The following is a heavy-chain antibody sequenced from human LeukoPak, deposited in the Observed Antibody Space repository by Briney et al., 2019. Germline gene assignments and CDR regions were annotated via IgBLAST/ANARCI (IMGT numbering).Heavy chain of an antibody. CDR3: ARLRKGEDYFDY. Sequence: SETLSLTCTVSGGSISSYYWSWIRQPPGKGLEWIGYIYYSGSTNYNPSLKSRVTISVDTSKNQFSLKLSSVTAADTAVYYCARLRKGEDYFDYWGQGTLVTVSS. J-gene: IGHJ4*02. CDR2: IYYSGST. D-gene: IGHD3-10*01. V-gene: IGHV4-59*08. CDR1: GGSISSYY.